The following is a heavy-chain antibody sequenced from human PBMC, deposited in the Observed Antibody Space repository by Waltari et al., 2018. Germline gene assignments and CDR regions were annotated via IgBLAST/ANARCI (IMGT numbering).Heavy chain of an antibody. CDR1: GGSVTGYY. CDR3: ARMRAEVYPNYYYYMDV. V-gene: IGHV4-59*02. Sequence: QVQLQESGPGLVKPSETLSLTCTVSGGSVTGYYWSWIRQPPGKGLEWIGFIYFGVTTNYSPSLKSRVSISVDRSKNQVSLKLNSVTAADTALYFCARMRAEVYPNYYYYMDVWGTGTTVTVSS. CDR2: IYFGVTT. D-gene: IGHD2-8*01. J-gene: IGHJ6*03.